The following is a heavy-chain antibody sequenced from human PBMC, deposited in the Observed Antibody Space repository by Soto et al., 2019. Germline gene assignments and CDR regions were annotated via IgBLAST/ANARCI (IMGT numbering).Heavy chain of an antibody. CDR2: ISTSGGNT. CDR3: AKETIYPNDWITLDH. V-gene: IGHV3-23*01. J-gene: IGHJ4*02. CDR1: GFTFSNYA. D-gene: IGHD1-1*01. Sequence: EVQLLESGGGLVQPGGSLRLSCAASGFTFSNYAMSWVRQAPGRGLEWVSAISTSGGNTYYADSVKGRFTISRDNSKNKRFLQMNSLRAEDKAVYYCAKETIYPNDWITLDHGGQGALVTVSS.